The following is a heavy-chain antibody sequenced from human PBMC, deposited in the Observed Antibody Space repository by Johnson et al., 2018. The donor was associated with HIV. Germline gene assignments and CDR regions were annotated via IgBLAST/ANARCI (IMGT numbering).Heavy chain of an antibody. J-gene: IGHJ3*02. CDR1: GFTFSAYA. CDR3: TAAIDLSTAMAHAFDI. V-gene: IGHV3-33*01. Sequence: QVQLVESGGGVVQPGRSLRLSCAASGFTFSAYAMHWVRQAPGKGLEWVAIIWYDGSNKYYADSVKGRFTISRDNSKNTLYLQMNRLKTENTAVYYCTAAIDLSTAMAHAFDIWGRGTMVTVSS. CDR2: IWYDGSNK. D-gene: IGHD5-18*01.